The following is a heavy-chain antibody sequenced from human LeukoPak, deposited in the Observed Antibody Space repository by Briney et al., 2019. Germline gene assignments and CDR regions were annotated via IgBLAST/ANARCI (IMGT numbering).Heavy chain of an antibody. J-gene: IGHJ4*02. CDR2: ISNDGNKK. Sequence: PGRSLRLSCAASGFSFSDFGLHWVRQTPGRGLEWVAVISNDGNKKFYADSVKGRFTVSRDNSKSTLYLQMTSLRPDDSSTYYCAKDTGHCGGGDCFFYYFDYWGRGTLVTVSS. V-gene: IGHV3-30*18. CDR3: AKDTGHCGGGDCFFYYFDY. D-gene: IGHD2-21*02. CDR1: GFSFSDFG.